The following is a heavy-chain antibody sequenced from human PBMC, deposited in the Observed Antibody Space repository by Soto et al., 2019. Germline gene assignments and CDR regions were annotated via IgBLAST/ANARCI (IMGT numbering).Heavy chain of an antibody. CDR2: ISSSGSTI. V-gene: IGHV3-48*03. Sequence: EVQLVESGGGLVQPGGSLRLSCAASGFTFSSYEMNWVRQAPGKGLEWVSYISSSGSTIYYADSVKGRFTISRDNAKNSLYLQMNSLRAEDTAVYYCARNPPTENANYWGQGTLVTVSS. J-gene: IGHJ4*02. CDR1: GFTFSSYE. CDR3: ARNPPTENANY. D-gene: IGHD4-17*01.